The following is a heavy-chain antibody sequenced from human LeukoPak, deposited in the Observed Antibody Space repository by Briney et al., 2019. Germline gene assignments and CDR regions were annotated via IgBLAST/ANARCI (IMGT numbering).Heavy chain of an antibody. CDR1: AFTFSRFA. Sequence: GGSLRLSCAASAFTFSRFAMSWVRQAPGKGLEWVSAIRAGGDVTYYADFVKGRFTISRDNSKNMLFLQMNSLKVEDTAIYFCAQDWIDGDSGIDQWGQGTLVTVSA. CDR3: AQDWIDGDSGIDQ. CDR2: IRAGGDVT. D-gene: IGHD4-17*01. V-gene: IGHV3-23*01. J-gene: IGHJ4*02.